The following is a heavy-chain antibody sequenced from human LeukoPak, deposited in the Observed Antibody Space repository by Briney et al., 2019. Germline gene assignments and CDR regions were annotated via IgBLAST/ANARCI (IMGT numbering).Heavy chain of an antibody. J-gene: IGHJ6*03. Sequence: PSETLSLTCSVSDDSITMYYWTWIWQPPGKGLEWIGYVDHTGSTNFNPSLNGRVSISRDTTNNLFSLRLRSVTAADTAVYFCARGRVSSSTWYSTYYYYFYMDVWGKGTTVTVSS. D-gene: IGHD1-1*01. V-gene: IGHV4-59*01. CDR2: VDHTGST. CDR1: DDSITMYY. CDR3: ARGRVSSSTWYSTYYYYFYMDV.